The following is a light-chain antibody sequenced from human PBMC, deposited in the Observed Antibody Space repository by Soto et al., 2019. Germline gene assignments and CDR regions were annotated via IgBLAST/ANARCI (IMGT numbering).Light chain of an antibody. CDR2: DAS. CDR1: QSINNY. V-gene: IGKV3-11*01. Sequence: EIVLTQSPATLSLSPGERATLSCRASQSINNYLAWYQQKPGQPPRLLIYDASKRVTGIPARFSGSGSGTDFTLPISSLEPEDFAVYYCQQRTNWPLTFGGGTKVEIK. CDR3: QQRTNWPLT. J-gene: IGKJ4*01.